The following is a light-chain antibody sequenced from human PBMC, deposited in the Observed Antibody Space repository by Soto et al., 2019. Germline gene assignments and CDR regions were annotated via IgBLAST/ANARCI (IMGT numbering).Light chain of an antibody. CDR1: QSVSSY. J-gene: IGKJ4*01. CDR2: DAS. CDR3: QQRSNWPLGT. V-gene: IGKV3-11*01. Sequence: EIVVTQSPATLSLSPGERATLSCRASQSVSSYLAWYQQKPGQAPRLLIYDASNRATGIPARFSGSGSGTDFTLTISSLEPEDFAVYYCQQRSNWPLGTFGGGTKVEIK.